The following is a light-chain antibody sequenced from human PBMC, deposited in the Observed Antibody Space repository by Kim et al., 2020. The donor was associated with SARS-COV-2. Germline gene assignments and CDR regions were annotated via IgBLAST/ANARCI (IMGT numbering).Light chain of an antibody. V-gene: IGLV2-14*03. CDR3: SSYTSSTTWV. CDR2: DVS. Sequence: GQSITISCTGTSSDIGGYNYVSWYQQHPGKAPKIMIYDVSNRPSGVSSRLSGSKSGNTASLTISGLQTEDEADYYCSSYTSSTTWVFGGGTQLTVL. J-gene: IGLJ3*02. CDR1: SSDIGGYNY.